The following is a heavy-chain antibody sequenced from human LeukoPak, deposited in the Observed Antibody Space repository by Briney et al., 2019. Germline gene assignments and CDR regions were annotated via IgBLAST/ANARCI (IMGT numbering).Heavy chain of an antibody. CDR3: ARDQAPTHFDY. J-gene: IGHJ4*02. CDR1: GFTFSSYA. Sequence: PGRSLRLSCAASGFTFSSYAMHWVRQAPGKGLEWVAVISYDGNNKYYEDSVKGRFTISRDNSKNTLYLQMNSLRAEDTAVYYCARDQAPTHFDYWGQGTLVTVSS. V-gene: IGHV3-30*04. CDR2: ISYDGNNK.